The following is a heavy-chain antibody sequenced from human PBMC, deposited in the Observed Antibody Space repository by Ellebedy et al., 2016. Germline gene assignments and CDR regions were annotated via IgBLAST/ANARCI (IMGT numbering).Heavy chain of an antibody. CDR2: ISYDGSNK. Sequence: GESLKISXAASGFTFSSYGMHWVSQAPGKGLEWVAVISYDGSNKYYADSVKGRFTISRDNSKNTLYLQMNSLRAEDTAVYYCARDHTGHPPYYGMDVWGQGTTVTVSS. CDR1: GFTFSSYG. CDR3: ARDHTGHPPYYGMDV. J-gene: IGHJ6*02. D-gene: IGHD1-14*01. V-gene: IGHV3-33*05.